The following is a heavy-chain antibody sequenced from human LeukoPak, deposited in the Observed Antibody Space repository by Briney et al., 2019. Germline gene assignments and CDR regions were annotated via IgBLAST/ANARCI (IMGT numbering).Heavy chain of an antibody. V-gene: IGHV1-58*02. CDR2: IVVGSGNT. Sequence: GTSVKVSYKASGFTFTSSAMQWVRQARGQRLEWIGWIVVGSGNTNYAQKFQERVTITRDMSTSTAYMELSSLRSEDTAVYYCAALIPVTTVTNYWGQGTLVTVSS. CDR3: AALIPVTTVTNY. D-gene: IGHD4-17*01. CDR1: GFTFTSSA. J-gene: IGHJ4*02.